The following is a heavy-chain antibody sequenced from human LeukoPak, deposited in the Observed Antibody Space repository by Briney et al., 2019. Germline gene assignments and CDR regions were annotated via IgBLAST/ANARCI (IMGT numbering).Heavy chain of an antibody. Sequence: VASVKVSCKASGYTFTGYYMHWVRQAPGQGLEWMGWINPNSGGTNYAQKFQGRVTMTRDTSISTAYMELSRLRSDDTAVYYCASSFWRLRELSLGDYWGQGTLVTVSS. V-gene: IGHV1-2*02. D-gene: IGHD3-16*02. CDR3: ASSFWRLRELSLGDY. CDR1: GYTFTGYY. J-gene: IGHJ4*02. CDR2: INPNSGGT.